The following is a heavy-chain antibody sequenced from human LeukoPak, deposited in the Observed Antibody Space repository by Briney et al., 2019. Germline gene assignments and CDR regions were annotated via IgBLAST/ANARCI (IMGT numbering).Heavy chain of an antibody. V-gene: IGHV4-34*01. J-gene: IGHJ6*03. CDR2: INHSGST. CDR3: ATHGGYCSGGSCPKGYYYFMDV. D-gene: IGHD2-15*01. CDR1: GGSFSGYY. Sequence: SETLSLTCAVYGGSFSGYYWSWIRQPPGKGLEWIGEINHSGSTNYNPSLKSRVTISVDTSKNQFSLKLSSVTAADTAVYYCATHGGYCSGGSCPKGYYYFMDVWGKGTTVTVSS.